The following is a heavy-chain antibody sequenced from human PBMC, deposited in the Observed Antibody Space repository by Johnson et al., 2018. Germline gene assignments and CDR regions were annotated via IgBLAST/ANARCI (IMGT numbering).Heavy chain of an antibody. CDR2: IYSGGST. J-gene: IGHJ3*02. CDR1: GFTVSSNY. Sequence: QLVESGGGLVQPGGSLRLSCAASGFTVSSNYMSWVRQAPGKGLEWVSVIYSGGSTYYADSVKGRFTISRDNSKNTLYLQMNSLRAEDTAVYYCARDSPQLRIRGGAFDIWGQGTMVTVSS. D-gene: IGHD7-27*01. CDR3: ARDSPQLRIRGGAFDI. V-gene: IGHV3-66*02.